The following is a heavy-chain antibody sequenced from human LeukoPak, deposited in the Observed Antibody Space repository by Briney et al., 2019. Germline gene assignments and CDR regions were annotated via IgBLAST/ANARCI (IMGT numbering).Heavy chain of an antibody. CDR1: GYTFTAYY. J-gene: IGHJ4*02. CDR3: AREQQLVV. D-gene: IGHD6-13*01. Sequence: GASVNVSCKASGYTFTAYYIHWVRQAPGQGLEWMGWINPNSGGTNYAQKFQGRVTMTRDTSISTAYMELSRLRSDDTAVYYCAREQQLVVWGQGTLVTVSS. CDR2: INPNSGGT. V-gene: IGHV1-2*02.